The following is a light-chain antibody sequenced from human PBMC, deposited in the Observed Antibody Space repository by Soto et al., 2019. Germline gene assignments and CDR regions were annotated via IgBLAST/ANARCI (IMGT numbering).Light chain of an antibody. CDR1: IIDVGGYNF. V-gene: IGLV2-14*01. Sequence: QSALTQPASVSGFPGKRFTFPCLGPIIDVGGYNFVSWYQQHPGKAPKLLIYEVSNRPSGVSNRFSGSKSGNTASLAISGLQAEDEADYYCSSYLSTGAVGFGGGTKLTVL. J-gene: IGLJ2*01. CDR2: EVS. CDR3: SSYLSTGAVG.